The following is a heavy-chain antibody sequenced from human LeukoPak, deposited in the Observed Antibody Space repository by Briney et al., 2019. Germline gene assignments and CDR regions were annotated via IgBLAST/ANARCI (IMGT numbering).Heavy chain of an antibody. J-gene: IGHJ3*02. CDR2: ISGSGNNT. V-gene: IGHV3-23*01. CDR1: GFTFNSYA. CDR3: AKDRVRFDFWSCAFDI. D-gene: IGHD3-3*01. Sequence: PGGSLRLSCAASGFTFNSYAMSWVRQAPGKGLEWVSAISGSGNNTYYADSVRGRFTISRDNSKNTLYLQMNSLGAEDTADYYCAKDRVRFDFWSCAFDIWGQGTMVTVSS.